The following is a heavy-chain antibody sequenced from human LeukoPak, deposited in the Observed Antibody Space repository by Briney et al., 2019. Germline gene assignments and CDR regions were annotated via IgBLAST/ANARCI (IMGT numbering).Heavy chain of an antibody. CDR1: GGSFSGYY. CDR2: INHSGST. Sequence: PSETLSLTCAVHGGSFSGYYWSWIRQPPGKGLEWIGEINHSGSTNYNPSLKSRVTIPVDTSKNQFSLKLSSVTAADTAVYYCARTRSRGYSYASWFDPWGQGTLVTVSS. V-gene: IGHV4-34*01. CDR3: ARTRSRGYSYASWFDP. J-gene: IGHJ5*02. D-gene: IGHD5-18*01.